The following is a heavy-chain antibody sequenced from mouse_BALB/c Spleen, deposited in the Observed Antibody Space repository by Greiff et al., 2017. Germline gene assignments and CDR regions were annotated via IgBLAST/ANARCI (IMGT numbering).Heavy chain of an antibody. CDR3: ARHATMITSYYAMDY. CDR2: ISSGGSYT. V-gene: IGHV5-6*03. CDR1: GFTFSSYG. D-gene: IGHD2-4*01. Sequence: EVMLVESGGGLVQPGGSLKLSCAASGFTFSSYGMSWVRQTPDKRLEWVATISSGGSYTYYPDSVKGRFTISRDNAKNTLYLQMSSLKSEDTAMYYCARHATMITSYYAMDYWGQGTSVTVSS. J-gene: IGHJ4*01.